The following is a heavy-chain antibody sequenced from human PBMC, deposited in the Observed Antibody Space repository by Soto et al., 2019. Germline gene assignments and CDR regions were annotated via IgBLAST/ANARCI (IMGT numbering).Heavy chain of an antibody. D-gene: IGHD3-10*01. V-gene: IGHV3-11*01. CDR3: AGDLYYYASDY. J-gene: IGHJ4*02. CDR2: ISSTGSTI. Sequence: QVQLVESGGGLVKPGWSLRLSCAASGFSFSEHYMTWIRQAPGKGLEWLSYISSTGSTIYYADSVKGRFTVSRDNAKNSLYLQMNSLRAEDTAVCYCAGDLYYYASDYWGQGPLVTVSS. CDR1: GFSFSEHY.